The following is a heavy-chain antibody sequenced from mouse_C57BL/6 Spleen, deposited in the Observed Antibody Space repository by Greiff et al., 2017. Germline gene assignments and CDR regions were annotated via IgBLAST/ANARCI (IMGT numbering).Heavy chain of an antibody. V-gene: IGHV1-82*01. D-gene: IGHD1-1*01. CDR2: IYPGDGDT. CDR1: GYAFSSSW. J-gene: IGHJ2*01. Sequence: VQLQESGPELVKPGASVKISCKASGYAFSSSWMNWVKQRPGKGLEWIGRIYPGDGDTNYNGKFKGKATLTADKSSSTAYMQLSSLTSEDSAVYFCARGGSYDGSSLYYFDYWGQGTTLTVSS. CDR3: ARGGSYDGSSLYYFDY.